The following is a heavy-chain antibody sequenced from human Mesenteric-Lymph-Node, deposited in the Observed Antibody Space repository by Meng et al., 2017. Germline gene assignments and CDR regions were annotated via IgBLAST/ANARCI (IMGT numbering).Heavy chain of an antibody. D-gene: IGHD6-19*01. J-gene: IGHJ4*02. CDR1: GFTFSSYN. Sequence: GESLKISCAASGFTFSSYNMNWVRQAPGTGLEWVSYISGSGSSLYYADSVKGRFSISRDNAKSSLSLQMNSLRVEDTAVYYCAKDQVVSSGWYEGGPSDYWGQGTLVTVSS. CDR3: AKDQVVSSGWYEGGPSDY. CDR2: ISGSGSSL. V-gene: IGHV3-48*04.